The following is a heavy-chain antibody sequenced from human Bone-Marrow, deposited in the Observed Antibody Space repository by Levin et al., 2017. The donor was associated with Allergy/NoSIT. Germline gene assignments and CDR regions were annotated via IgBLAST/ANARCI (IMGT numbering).Heavy chain of an antibody. CDR2: INVGGDSP. CDR1: GFTFSNSD. D-gene: IGHD2-2*01. V-gene: IGHV3-23*01. J-gene: IGHJ4*02. CDR3: AKQAPYCTRTLCWPHFFDY. Sequence: QAGGSLRLSCAASGFTFSNSDMSWVRQAPGKGLEWVSGINVGGDSPYYADSVRGRFTVSRDNSKDTLSLYMTNLRAEDTGVYYCAKQAPYCTRTLCWPHFFDYWGQGALVTVSS.